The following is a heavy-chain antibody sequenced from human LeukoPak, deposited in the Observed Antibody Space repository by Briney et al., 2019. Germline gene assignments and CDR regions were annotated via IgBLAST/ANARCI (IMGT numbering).Heavy chain of an antibody. CDR2: IYHSGST. CDR1: GYSISSGYY. Sequence: HSETLSLTCTVSGYSISSGYYWGWIRQPPGKGLEWIGSIYHSGSTYYNPSLKSRVTISVDTSKNQFSLKLSSVTAADTAVYFCARGGPPGYYYDYYMDVWGKGTTVTISS. CDR3: ARGGPPGYYYDYYMDV. V-gene: IGHV4-38-2*02. J-gene: IGHJ6*03.